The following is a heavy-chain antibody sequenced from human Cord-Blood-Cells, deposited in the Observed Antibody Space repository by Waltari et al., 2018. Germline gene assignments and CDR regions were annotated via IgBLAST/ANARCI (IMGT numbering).Heavy chain of an antibody. CDR3: AKSFDATGDDY. CDR2: ISYDGSNK. Sequence: QVQLVESGGGVVQPGRSLRLSCAASGFTFSSYGMHWVRQAPGKGLEWVEVISYDGSNKYYADSVKGRFTISRDNSKNTLYLQMNSLRAEDTAVYYCAKSFDATGDDYWGQGTLVTVSS. J-gene: IGHJ4*02. CDR1: GFTFSSYG. D-gene: IGHD1-1*01. V-gene: IGHV3-30*18.